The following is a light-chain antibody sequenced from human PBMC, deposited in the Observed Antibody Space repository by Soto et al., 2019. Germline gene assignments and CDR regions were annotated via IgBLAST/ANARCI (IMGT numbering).Light chain of an antibody. Sequence: EIVLTQSPGALSLSPGERATLSCRASQSVRSTYLAWYQQSPGQAPRLLIFGTSNRATGIPDRFSGSGSGTGFTLTISRLEPEDIGVYYCQQYGSSPTFGQGTRLEI. J-gene: IGKJ5*01. CDR3: QQYGSSPT. CDR1: QSVRSTY. V-gene: IGKV3-20*01. CDR2: GTS.